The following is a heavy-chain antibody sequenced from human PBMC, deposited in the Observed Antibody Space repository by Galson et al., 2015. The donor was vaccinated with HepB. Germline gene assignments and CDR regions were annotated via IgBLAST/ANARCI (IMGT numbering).Heavy chain of an antibody. V-gene: IGHV1-69*02. J-gene: IGHJ2*01. CDR3: ASCYYDSSGYYGNWYFDL. Sequence: SVKVSCKASGGTFSSYTISWVRQAPGQGLEWMGRIIPILGIANYAQKFQGRVTITADKSTSTAYMELSSLRSEDTAVYYCASCYYDSSGYYGNWYFDLWGRGTLVTVSS. CDR2: IIPILGIA. D-gene: IGHD3-22*01. CDR1: GGTFSSYT.